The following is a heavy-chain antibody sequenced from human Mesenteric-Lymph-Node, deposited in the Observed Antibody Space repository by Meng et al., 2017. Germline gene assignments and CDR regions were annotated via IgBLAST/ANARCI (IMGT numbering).Heavy chain of an antibody. CDR2: ISSSSSYI. J-gene: IGHJ6*02. V-gene: IGHV3-21*01. D-gene: IGHD2-15*01. CDR1: GFTFSSYS. Sequence: GESLKISCAASGFTFSSYSMNWVRQAPGKGLEWVSSISSSSSYIYYADSVKGRFTISRDNAKNSLYLQMNSLRAEDTAVYYCARGGRILWQLHLLFLPHYFGLDVWGQGTTVTVSS. CDR3: ARGGRILWQLHLLFLPHYFGLDV.